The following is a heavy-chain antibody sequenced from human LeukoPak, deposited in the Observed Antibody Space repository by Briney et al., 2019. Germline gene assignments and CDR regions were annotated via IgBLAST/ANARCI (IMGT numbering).Heavy chain of an antibody. CDR3: AKGLSSYSGYESY. J-gene: IGHJ4*02. V-gene: IGHV3-23*01. D-gene: IGHD5-12*01. Sequence: GGSLRLSCAASGFTFSSYAMSWVRQAPGKGLEWVSAISGSGGSTYYADSVKGRFTISRDNSKNTLYLQMNSLRVEDTAVYYCAKGLSSYSGYESYWGQGTLVTVSS. CDR1: GFTFSSYA. CDR2: ISGSGGST.